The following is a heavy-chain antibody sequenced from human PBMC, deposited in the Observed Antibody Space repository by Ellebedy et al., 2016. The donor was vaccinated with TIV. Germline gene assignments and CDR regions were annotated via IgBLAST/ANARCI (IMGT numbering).Heavy chain of an antibody. Sequence: GESLKIPCQGSAYSIINYWIVWVRQMHGRGLAWMGIIDLSDSDTRYSPSFQGQVTISADRSVTTAYLHFNSLKPSDTAVYYCAKLGHRATPDDSWGQGPLVTVSS. CDR2: IDLSDSDT. CDR3: AKLGHRATPDDS. CDR1: AYSIINYW. V-gene: IGHV5-51*01. D-gene: IGHD1-14*01. J-gene: IGHJ4*02.